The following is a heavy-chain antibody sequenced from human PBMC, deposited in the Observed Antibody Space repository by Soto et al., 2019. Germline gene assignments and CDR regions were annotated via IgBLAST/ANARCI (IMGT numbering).Heavy chain of an antibody. D-gene: IGHD2-8*01. CDR3: ARGKNDNGINWFDP. CDR1: GYTLTELS. J-gene: IGHJ5*02. Sequence: ASVKVSCKVSGYTLTELSMHWVRQAPGKGLEWMGGFDPEDGETIYAQKFQGRVTMTEDTSTDTAYMELSSLRSEDTAVYYCARGKNDNGINWFDPWGQGTLVTVSS. V-gene: IGHV1-24*01. CDR2: FDPEDGET.